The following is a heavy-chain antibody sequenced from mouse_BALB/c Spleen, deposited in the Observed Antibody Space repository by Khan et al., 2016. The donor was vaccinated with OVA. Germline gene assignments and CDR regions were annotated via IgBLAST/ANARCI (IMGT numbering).Heavy chain of an antibody. D-gene: IGHD1-1*01. Sequence: QIQLVQSGPELKKPGETVKISCKASGYTFTNYGMNWVKQAPGKGLKWMGWINTYTGEPTYADDFKGRFAFSLETSASTAYLQINNLKNEDMATYFCARANRRIYYYGSSPYYYAMDYWGQGTSVTVSS. J-gene: IGHJ4*01. CDR1: GYTFTNYG. V-gene: IGHV9-1*02. CDR3: ARANRRIYYYGSSPYYYAMDY. CDR2: INTYTGEP.